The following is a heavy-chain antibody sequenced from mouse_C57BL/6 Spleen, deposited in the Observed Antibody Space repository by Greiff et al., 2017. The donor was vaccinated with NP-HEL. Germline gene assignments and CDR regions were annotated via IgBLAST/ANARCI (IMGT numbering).Heavy chain of an antibody. CDR2: IYPGDGDT. CDR1: GYAFSSYW. J-gene: IGHJ2*01. Sequence: VQLQQSGAELVKPGASVKISCKASGYAFSSYWMNWVKQRPGKGLEWIGQIYPGDGDTNYNGKFKGKATLTADKSSSTAYMQLSSLTSEDSAVYFCARQIVVTTSFDYWGQGTTLTVSS. CDR3: ARQIVVTTSFDY. D-gene: IGHD2-12*01. V-gene: IGHV1-80*01.